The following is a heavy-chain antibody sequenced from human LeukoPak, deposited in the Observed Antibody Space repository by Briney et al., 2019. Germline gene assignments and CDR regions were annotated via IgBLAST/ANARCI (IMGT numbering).Heavy chain of an antibody. CDR1: GGSISSYY. J-gene: IGHJ4*02. D-gene: IGHD2/OR15-2a*01. CDR2: IYYSGST. CDR3: ARLSPAPGY. V-gene: IGHV4-59*01. Sequence: SETLSLTCTVSGGSISSYYWSWIRQPPGKGLEWIGYIYYSGSTNYNPSLKSRVTISVDTSKNQFSLKLSSVTAADTAVYYCARLSPAPGYWGQGTLVTVSS.